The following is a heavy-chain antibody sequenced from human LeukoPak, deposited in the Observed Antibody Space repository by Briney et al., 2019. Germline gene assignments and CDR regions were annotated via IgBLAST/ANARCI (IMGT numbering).Heavy chain of an antibody. Sequence: GASVKVSCKASGYTFTSYYMHWVRQAPGQGLEWMGIINPSGGSTSYAQKFQGRVTMTRDTSISTTYMEVSRLRSDDTAVYYCASLRTGGYSWGLSDWGQGTLVTVSS. CDR1: GYTFTSYY. V-gene: IGHV1-46*01. CDR3: ASLRTGGYSWGLSD. CDR2: INPSGGST. D-gene: IGHD1-26*01. J-gene: IGHJ4*02.